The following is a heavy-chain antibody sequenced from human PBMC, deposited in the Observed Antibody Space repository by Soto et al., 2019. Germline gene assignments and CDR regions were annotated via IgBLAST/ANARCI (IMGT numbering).Heavy chain of an antibody. Sequence: EVQLVESGGGLVQPGGSLRLSCAASGFTFSSYDIHWVRQATGKGLEWVSGIGTAGDTYYAGSVKGRFTISRENAKNSLYLQMNSLRAGDTAVYYCARGALEFDPWGQGTLVAVSS. J-gene: IGHJ5*02. CDR1: GFTFSSYD. V-gene: IGHV3-13*04. CDR2: IGTAGDT. CDR3: ARGALEFDP. D-gene: IGHD6-6*01.